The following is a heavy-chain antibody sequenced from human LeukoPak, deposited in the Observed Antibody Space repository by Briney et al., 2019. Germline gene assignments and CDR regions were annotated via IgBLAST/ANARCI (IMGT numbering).Heavy chain of an antibody. J-gene: IGHJ6*03. V-gene: IGHV1-8*03. Sequence: GASVKVSCKASGYTFTSYDINWVRQATGQGLEWMGWMNPNSGNTGYAQKFQGRVTITRNTSISTAYMELSSLRSEDTAVYYCARGPICSRTSVHYYYYYMDVWGKGTTVTVSS. CDR1: GYTFTSYD. CDR3: ARGPICSRTSVHYYYYYMDV. CDR2: MNPNSGNT. D-gene: IGHD2-2*01.